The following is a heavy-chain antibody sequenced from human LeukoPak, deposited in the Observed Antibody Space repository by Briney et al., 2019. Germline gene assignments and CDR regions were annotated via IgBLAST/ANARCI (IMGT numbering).Heavy chain of an antibody. J-gene: IGHJ4*02. V-gene: IGHV4-61*01. CDR1: GGSISSGSYY. Sequence: SETLSLTCTVSGGSISSGSYYWSWIRQPPGKGLEWIGYIYYSGSTNYNPSLKSRVTISVDTSKNQFSLKLSSVTAADTAVYYCARRLVLRGYYGSGSYYNMGATNYFDYWGQGTLVTVSS. D-gene: IGHD3-10*01. CDR2: IYYSGST. CDR3: ARRLVLRGYYGSGSYYNMGATNYFDY.